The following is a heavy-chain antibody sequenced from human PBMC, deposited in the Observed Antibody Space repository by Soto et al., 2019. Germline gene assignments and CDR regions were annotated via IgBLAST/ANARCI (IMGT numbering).Heavy chain of an antibody. V-gene: IGHV1-69*12. CDR3: AREDGYSYGHNWFDP. Sequence: QVQLVQSGAEVKKPGSSVKVSCKASGGTFSSYAISWVRQAPGQGLEWMGGIIPIFGTANYAQKFQGRVTITADESTSTAYRELSSLRSEDTAVYYCAREDGYSYGHNWFDPWGKGTLVTVSS. CDR1: GGTFSSYA. J-gene: IGHJ5*02. CDR2: IIPIFGTA. D-gene: IGHD5-18*01.